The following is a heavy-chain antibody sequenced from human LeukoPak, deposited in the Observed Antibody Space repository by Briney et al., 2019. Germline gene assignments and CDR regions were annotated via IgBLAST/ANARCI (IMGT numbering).Heavy chain of an antibody. CDR2: IYYSGST. D-gene: IGHD3-10*01. J-gene: IGHJ4*02. Sequence: KASETLSLTCTVSGGSISSSSHYWGWIRQPPGKDLEWIGTIYYSGSTYYNPSLKSRITISVDTSRNQFSLKLSSVTVADTAVYYCARQIASMVRGITLQYFDYWGQGTLVTVSS. CDR1: GGSISSSSHY. CDR3: ARQIASMVRGITLQYFDY. V-gene: IGHV4-39*01.